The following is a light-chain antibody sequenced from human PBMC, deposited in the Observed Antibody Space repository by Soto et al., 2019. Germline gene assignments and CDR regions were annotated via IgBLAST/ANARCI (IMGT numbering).Light chain of an antibody. CDR3: QQYSTYPWT. J-gene: IGKJ1*01. CDR2: KAS. Sequence: DIQMTQSPSTLSASVGDRVTITCRASQTISTLLAWYQQRPGKAPNLLIYKASSLESGVPSRFSGSGSGTEFTLTISSLLPDDFATYFCQQYSTYPWTFGQGTKVEV. V-gene: IGKV1-5*03. CDR1: QTISTL.